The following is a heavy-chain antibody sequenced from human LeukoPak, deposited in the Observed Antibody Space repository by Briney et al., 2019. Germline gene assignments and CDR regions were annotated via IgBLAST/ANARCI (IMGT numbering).Heavy chain of an antibody. J-gene: IGHJ3*02. V-gene: IGHV4-4*07. CDR1: VGSIIRYY. Sequence: PSETLSLTCPFCVGSIIRYYWNALRPPAGKGLEGIGRIYTSGSTNYNPSLKSRVTISVDKSKNQFSMNLGSVTAAGTAVYYCAGSGYALDAFDIWGQGTMVTVSS. D-gene: IGHD3-3*01. CDR3: AGSGYALDAFDI. CDR2: IYTSGST.